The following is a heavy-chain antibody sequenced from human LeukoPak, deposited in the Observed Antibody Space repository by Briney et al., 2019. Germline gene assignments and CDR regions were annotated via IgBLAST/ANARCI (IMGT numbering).Heavy chain of an antibody. V-gene: IGHV3-11*01. CDR3: ARGDWNSDDPIACLFDI. D-gene: IGHD1-7*01. Sequence: KPGGSLRLSCAASGFTFSDYYMSWIRQAPGKGLEWVSYISSSGTTIYYADSVKGRFTISRDNAKNSLYLQMNSLRAEDTALYYCARGDWNSDDPIACLFDIWGQGTMVTVSS. CDR2: ISSSGTTI. J-gene: IGHJ3*02. CDR1: GFTFSDYY.